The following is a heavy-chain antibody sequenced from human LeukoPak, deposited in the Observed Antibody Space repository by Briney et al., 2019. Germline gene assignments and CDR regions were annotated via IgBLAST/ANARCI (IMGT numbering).Heavy chain of an antibody. Sequence: GGSLRLSCAASGFTFSSYGMHWVRQAPGKGLEWVAFIRYDGSNKYYADSVKGRFTISRDNSKNTLYLQMNSLRAEDTAVYYCAKDGXSLXVVVAAILDYWGQGTLVTVSS. CDR3: AKDGXSLXVVVAAILDY. V-gene: IGHV3-30*02. CDR1: GFTFSSYG. D-gene: IGHD2-15*01. J-gene: IGHJ4*02. CDR2: IRYDGSNK.